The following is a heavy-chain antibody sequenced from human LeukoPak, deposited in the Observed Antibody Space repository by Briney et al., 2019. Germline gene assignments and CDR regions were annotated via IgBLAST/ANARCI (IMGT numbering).Heavy chain of an antibody. Sequence: ASVTVSLKASGYTFTSYDFNWVRQATGQGLEGMGWMNPNSGNTGYAQKFQGRVTMTRNTSICTAYMELSSLRSEDTAVYYCARVRGSKYSSNYPAWFDPWGQRTLVTVSS. CDR1: GYTFTSYD. CDR3: ARVRGSKYSSNYPAWFDP. CDR2: MNPNSGNT. D-gene: IGHD6-13*01. J-gene: IGHJ5*02. V-gene: IGHV1-8*01.